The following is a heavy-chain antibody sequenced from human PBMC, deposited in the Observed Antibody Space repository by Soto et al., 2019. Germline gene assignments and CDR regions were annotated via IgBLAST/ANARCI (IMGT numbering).Heavy chain of an antibody. J-gene: IGHJ6*03. V-gene: IGHV3-7*01. CDR1: GFTFSSYW. CDR2: IKQDGSEK. CDR3: ARGAPYYDFWSGPPSYYMDV. Sequence: GGSLRLSCAASGFTFSSYWMSWVRQAPGKGLEWVANIKQDGSEKYYVDSVKGRFTISRDNAKNSLYLQMNSLRAEDTAVYYCARGAPYYDFWSGPPSYYMDVWGKGTTVTVSS. D-gene: IGHD3-3*01.